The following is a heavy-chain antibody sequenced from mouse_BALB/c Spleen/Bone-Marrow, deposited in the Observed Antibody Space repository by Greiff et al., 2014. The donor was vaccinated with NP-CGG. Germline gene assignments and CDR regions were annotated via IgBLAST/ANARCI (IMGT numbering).Heavy chain of an antibody. CDR2: IFPGDGRT. J-gene: IGHJ3*01. D-gene: IGHD2-4*01. CDR3: ARRVYYDYDGGAWFAY. Sequence: VKLMESGAELVKPGASVKLSCKASGYTFTSYDINWVRQRPEQGLEWIGWIFPGDGRTKYNEKFKGKATLTTDKSSSTAYMQLSRLTSEDSAVYFCARRVYYDYDGGAWFAYWGQGTLVTVSA. CDR1: GYTFTSYD. V-gene: IGHV1-85*01.